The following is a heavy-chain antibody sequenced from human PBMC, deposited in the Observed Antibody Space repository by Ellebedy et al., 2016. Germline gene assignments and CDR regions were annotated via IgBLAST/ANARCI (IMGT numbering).Heavy chain of an antibody. J-gene: IGHJ4*02. D-gene: IGHD5-12*01. CDR1: GFTFSRYS. CDR2: ISNTGNSI. CDR3: ARVVGAYGKTLFDY. V-gene: IGHV3-48*04. Sequence: GESLKISXAGSGFTFSRYSINWVRQAPGKGLEWVSYISNTGNSIYYADSVKGRFTISRDNAKNSLYLQMNSLRAEDTAVYYCARVVGAYGKTLFDYWGQGTLVTVSS.